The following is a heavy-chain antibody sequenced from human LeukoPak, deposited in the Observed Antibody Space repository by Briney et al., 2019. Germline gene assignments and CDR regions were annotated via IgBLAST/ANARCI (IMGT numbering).Heavy chain of an antibody. V-gene: IGHV5-51*01. CDR3: ARLGEDLAVGVAGYWFDP. Sequence: GESLKISCKGSGYSFPTFWIGWVRQMPGKGLEWMGIIYPDDSNTRYSPSFQSQVTFSADKSINTAYLQWSSLKASGTAIYYCARLGEDLAVGVAGYWFDPWGQGTLVTVSS. CDR2: IYPDDSNT. CDR1: GYSFPTFW. D-gene: IGHD2-15*01. J-gene: IGHJ5*02.